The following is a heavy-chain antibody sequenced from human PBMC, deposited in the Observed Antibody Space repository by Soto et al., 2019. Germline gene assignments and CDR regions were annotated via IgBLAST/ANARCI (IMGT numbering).Heavy chain of an antibody. CDR1: GFTFSSYG. V-gene: IGHV3-30*18. CDR3: AKDAGRYSSGWYGERYFQH. Sequence: GGSLRLSCAASGFTFSSYGMHWVRQAPGKGLEWVAVISYDGSNKYYADSVKGRFTISRDNSKNTLYLQMNSLRAEDTAVYYCAKDAGRYSSGWYGERYFQHWGQGTLVTVSS. J-gene: IGHJ1*01. CDR2: ISYDGSNK. D-gene: IGHD6-19*01.